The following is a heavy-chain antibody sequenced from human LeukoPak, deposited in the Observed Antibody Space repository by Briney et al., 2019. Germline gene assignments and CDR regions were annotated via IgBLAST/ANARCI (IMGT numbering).Heavy chain of an antibody. CDR1: DFTFSSYW. D-gene: IGHD2-2*02. J-gene: IGHJ4*02. CDR2: INTYGNNT. V-gene: IGHV3-74*01. CDR3: ARVLYCTNTSCYSGNDY. Sequence: GGSLRLSCAASDFTFSSYWMHWVRQAPGKGLVWVSRINTYGNNTIYADFVKGRFTISRDNAKNTLYLQMNSLRAEDTAVYYCARVLYCTNTSCYSGNDYWGQGTLVTVSS.